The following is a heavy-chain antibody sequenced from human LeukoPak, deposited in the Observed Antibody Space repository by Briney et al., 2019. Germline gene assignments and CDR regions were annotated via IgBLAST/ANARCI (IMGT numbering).Heavy chain of an antibody. CDR2: IYSGGST. Sequence: GGSLRLSCAASWFTVSSNYMSWVRQAPGKGLEWVSVIYSGGSTYYADSVKGRFTISRDNSKNTLYLQMNSLRAEDTAVYYCARSQSGRYYYGMDVWGQGTTVTVSS. J-gene: IGHJ6*02. CDR1: WFTVSSNY. D-gene: IGHD1-14*01. V-gene: IGHV3-53*01. CDR3: ARSQSGRYYYGMDV.